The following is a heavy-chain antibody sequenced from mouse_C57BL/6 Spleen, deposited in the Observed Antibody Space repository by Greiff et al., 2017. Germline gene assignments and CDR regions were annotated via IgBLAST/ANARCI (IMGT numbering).Heavy chain of an antibody. CDR3: ARGLGWMDY. CDR2: IYPGDGDT. CDR1: GYAFSSSW. V-gene: IGHV1-82*01. Sequence: QVQLQQSGPELVKPGASVKISCKASGYAFSSSWMNWVKQRPGKGLEWIGRIYPGDGDTNYNGKFKGKATLTADKSSSTAYMQLSSLTSEDSAVYFCARGLGWMDYWGQGTSVTVSS. J-gene: IGHJ4*01. D-gene: IGHD1-1*02.